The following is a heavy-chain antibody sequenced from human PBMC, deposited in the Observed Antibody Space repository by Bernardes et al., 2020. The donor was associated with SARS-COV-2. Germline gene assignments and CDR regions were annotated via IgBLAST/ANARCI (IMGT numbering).Heavy chain of an antibody. CDR3: VTGSPELRFLEWPAPDLYIMDV. CDR1: GYTVTELS. J-gene: IGHJ6*02. Sequence: ASVKVSCKVSGYTVTELSMHWVRQAPGKGLEWMGGFDPEDGETVYAQKFQGRVTMTGDTSTDTAYMELSSLRSDDTAVYYCVTGSPELRFLEWPAPDLYIMDVWGQGTTVTVSS. V-gene: IGHV1-24*01. D-gene: IGHD3-3*01. CDR2: FDPEDGET.